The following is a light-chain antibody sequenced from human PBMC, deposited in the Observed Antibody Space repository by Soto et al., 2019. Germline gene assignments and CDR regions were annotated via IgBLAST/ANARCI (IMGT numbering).Light chain of an antibody. J-gene: IGLJ2*01. CDR2: YGS. V-gene: IGLV3-21*04. CDR3: QVWDIGSGVA. Sequence: SYVLTQAPSVSVAPGKTATITCGGNNIGSKSVHWYQQKPGQAPVLVIYYGSDWPSGIPERFSGSNSGSTATLTISSVEAGDEADYYCQVWDIGSGVAFGGGTKLTVL. CDR1: NIGSKS.